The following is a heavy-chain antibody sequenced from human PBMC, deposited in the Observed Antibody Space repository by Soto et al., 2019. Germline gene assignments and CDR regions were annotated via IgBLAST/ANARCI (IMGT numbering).Heavy chain of an antibody. CDR1: GFTFSNYA. J-gene: IGHJ6*02. Sequence: GESLKISCAASGFTFSNYAMNWVRQAPGKGLEWVSGISDSGDNTFYADSVRGRFTVSRDNSKNTLFLQMDSLRAEDTAVFYCAKDPDTFQYSSGWSPYMDVWGQGTTVTVSS. D-gene: IGHD6-19*01. CDR3: AKDPDTFQYSSGWSPYMDV. V-gene: IGHV3-23*01. CDR2: ISDSGDNT.